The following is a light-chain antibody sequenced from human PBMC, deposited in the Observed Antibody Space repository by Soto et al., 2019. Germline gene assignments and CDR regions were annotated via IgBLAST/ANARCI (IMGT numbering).Light chain of an antibody. CDR3: QQYNSYALT. CDR2: DAS. V-gene: IGKV1-5*01. CDR1: QSISSW. J-gene: IGKJ4*01. Sequence: DIQMTQSPSTLSASVGDRVTITCRASQSISSWLAWYQQKPGKAPKLLIYDASSLESGVPSRFSGSGSGTEFALTISSLQPDDFATYYCQQYNSYALTFGGGAKVEIK.